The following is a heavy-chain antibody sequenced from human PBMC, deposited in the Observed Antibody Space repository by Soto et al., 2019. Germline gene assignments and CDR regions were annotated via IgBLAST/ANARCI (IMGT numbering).Heavy chain of an antibody. D-gene: IGHD1-20*01. CDR2: IIPIFGTA. CDR3: ARVSSLGITATTWDIDAFDI. V-gene: IGHV1-69*01. CDR1: GGTFSSYA. J-gene: IGHJ3*02. Sequence: QVQLVQSGAEVKKPGSSVKVSCKASGGTFSSYAISWVRQAPGQGLEWMGGIIPIFGTANYAQKFQGRVTITADESTSTAYMELSSLRSEDTAVYYWARVSSLGITATTWDIDAFDIWGQGTMVTVSS.